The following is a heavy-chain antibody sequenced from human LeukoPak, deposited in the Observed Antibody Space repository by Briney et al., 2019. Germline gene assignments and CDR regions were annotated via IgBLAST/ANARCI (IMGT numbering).Heavy chain of an antibody. J-gene: IGHJ6*02. CDR3: ARVSVSSGWYREDYYGMDV. Sequence: YSASPNYNPSLKSLVTISVDTSKNHFSLKLSSVTAADTAVYYCARVSVSSGWYREDYYGMDVWGQGTTVTVSS. D-gene: IGHD6-19*01. V-gene: IGHV4-59*01. CDR2: YSASP.